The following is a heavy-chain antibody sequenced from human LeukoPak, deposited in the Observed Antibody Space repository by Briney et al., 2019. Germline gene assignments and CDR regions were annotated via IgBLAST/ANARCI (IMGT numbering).Heavy chain of an antibody. CDR3: ARDQGYTYWQTQYFDY. V-gene: IGHV4-4*07. CDR1: SDSINNKY. Sequence: PSESLSLTCSVCSDSINNKYWSWMRQPAGRGLAWIGRVFSSGTTYYDPSLKSRVTMTVDTSKNQFSLNLNSVTASDTAVYYCARDQGYTYWQTQYFDYWGQGMLVTVSS. D-gene: IGHD1-1*01. CDR2: VFSSGTT. J-gene: IGHJ4*02.